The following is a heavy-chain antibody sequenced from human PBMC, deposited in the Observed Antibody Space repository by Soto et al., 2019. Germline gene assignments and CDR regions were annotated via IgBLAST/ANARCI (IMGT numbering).Heavy chain of an antibody. V-gene: IGHV3-30*18. D-gene: IGHD5-18*01. CDR3: AKDRGVIGYSYSYNLFDP. CDR2: ISYDGSNK. CDR1: GFTFSSYG. J-gene: IGHJ5*02. Sequence: GGSLRLSCAASGFTFSSYGMHWVRQAPGKGLEWVAVISYDGSNKYYADSVKGRFTISRDNSKNTLYLQMNSLRAEDTAVYYCAKDRGVIGYSYSYNLFDPWGQGTLVTVSS.